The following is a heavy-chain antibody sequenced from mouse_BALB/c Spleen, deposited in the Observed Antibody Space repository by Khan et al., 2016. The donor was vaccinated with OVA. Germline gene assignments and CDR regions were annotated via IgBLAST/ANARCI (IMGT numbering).Heavy chain of an antibody. CDR3: ARDTTATSY. V-gene: IGHV2-9*02. J-gene: IGHJ3*01. CDR2: IWAGST. Sequence: QVQLKESEPGLVAPSQSLSITCTVSGFSLTSYGVHWVRQPPGKGLEWLGIIWAGSTNYTSALMSRLSIRKDNSKSQVFLKRNSLQTEDTAMYYCARDTTATSYWGQGTLVTVSA. CDR1: GFSLTSYG. D-gene: IGHD1-2*01.